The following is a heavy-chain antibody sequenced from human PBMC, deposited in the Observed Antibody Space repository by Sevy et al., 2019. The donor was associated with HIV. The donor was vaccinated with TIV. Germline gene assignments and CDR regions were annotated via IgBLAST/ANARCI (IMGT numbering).Heavy chain of an antibody. D-gene: IGHD2-15*01. Sequence: SETLSLTCTVSGGSISSSSYYWGWIRQPPGKGLEWIGSIYYSGSTYYNPSLKRRVTISVDTSKNQFSLKLSSVTAADTAVYYCARRVVAATLYYYYYGMDVWGQGTTVTVSS. CDR2: IYYSGST. J-gene: IGHJ6*02. CDR3: ARRVVAATLYYYYYGMDV. V-gene: IGHV4-39*01. CDR1: GGSISSSSYY.